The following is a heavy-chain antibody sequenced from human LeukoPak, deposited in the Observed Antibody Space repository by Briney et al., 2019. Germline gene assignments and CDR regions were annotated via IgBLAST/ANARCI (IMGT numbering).Heavy chain of an antibody. CDR3: AAEGVVVPAAMYY. Sequence: PSQTLSLTCTVSGGSISSGDYYWSWIRQPPGKGLEWIGYIYYSGSTYYNPSLKSRVTISVDTSKNQFSLKLSSVTAADTAVYYCAAEGVVVPAAMYYWGQGTLVTVSS. CDR1: GGSISSGDYY. J-gene: IGHJ4*02. D-gene: IGHD2-2*01. V-gene: IGHV4-30-4*08. CDR2: IYYSGST.